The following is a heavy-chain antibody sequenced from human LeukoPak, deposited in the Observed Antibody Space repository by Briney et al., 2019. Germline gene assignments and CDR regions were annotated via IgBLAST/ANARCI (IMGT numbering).Heavy chain of an antibody. D-gene: IGHD2-2*01. CDR3: ARAYCSSTSCYDGLGYNWFDP. J-gene: IGHJ5*02. CDR2: IYHSGST. V-gene: IGHV4-38-2*01. CDR1: GYSISSGYY. Sequence: SETLSLTCAVSGYSISSGYYWGWIRQPPGKRLEWFGSIYHSGSTYYNPSLKSRVTISVDTSKNQFSLKLTSVTAADTAVYYCARAYCSSTSCYDGLGYNWFDPWGQGTLVTVSS.